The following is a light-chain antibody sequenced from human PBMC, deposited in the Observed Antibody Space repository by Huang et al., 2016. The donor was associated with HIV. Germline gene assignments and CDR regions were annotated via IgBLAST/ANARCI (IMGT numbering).Light chain of an antibody. CDR2: KAS. Sequence: DIQMTQSPSTLSASVGDRGTITCLASQGNSDWLAWYQQKPGKAPKLLIYKASNLEYGVPSRFSGSGSGTEFTLTISSLQPDDFATYYCQQYDNFSTFAQGTKLEIQ. J-gene: IGKJ2*01. CDR3: QQYDNFST. V-gene: IGKV1-5*03. CDR1: QGNSDW.